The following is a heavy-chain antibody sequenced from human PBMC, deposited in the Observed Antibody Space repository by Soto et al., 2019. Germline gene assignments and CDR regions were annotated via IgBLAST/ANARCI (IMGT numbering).Heavy chain of an antibody. D-gene: IGHD4-4*01. V-gene: IGHV1-2*02. J-gene: IGHJ4*02. CDR2: ISPNSGGT. CDR3: ARPKADYIRSDY. Sequence: ASVKVSCKASGYTFTGYYMHWVRQAPGQGLEWMGWISPNSGGTHYAQKFQGRVTMTRDTSISTAYMELSSLRSDDTAVYYCARPKADYIRSDYWGQGTLVTVSS. CDR1: GYTFTGYY.